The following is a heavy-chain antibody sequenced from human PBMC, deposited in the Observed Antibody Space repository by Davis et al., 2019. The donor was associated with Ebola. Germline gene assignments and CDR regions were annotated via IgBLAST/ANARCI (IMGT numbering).Heavy chain of an antibody. Sequence: GESLKISCAASGFTFSSYSMNWVRQAPGKGLEWVSSISSSSSYIYYADSVKGRFTISRDNAKNSLYLQMNSLRAEDTAVYYCARDHQEWELLRPMEGWGKGTTVTVSS. CDR1: GFTFSSYS. CDR3: ARDHQEWELLRPMEG. J-gene: IGHJ6*03. V-gene: IGHV3-21*01. CDR2: ISSSSSYI. D-gene: IGHD1-26*01.